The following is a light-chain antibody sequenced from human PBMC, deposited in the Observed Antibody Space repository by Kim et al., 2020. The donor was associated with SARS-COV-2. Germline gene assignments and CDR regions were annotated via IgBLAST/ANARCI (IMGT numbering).Light chain of an antibody. J-gene: IGKJ2*01. Sequence: SEGGRVTITCQASQDISDYLNWYQQKPGKAPQLLISDTSHLEPGVPSRFSGSGSGTEFTLTITNLQPEDFATYYCQQYDNFPRHTFGQGTKLEI. CDR3: QQYDNFPRHT. CDR2: DTS. V-gene: IGKV1-33*01. CDR1: QDISDY.